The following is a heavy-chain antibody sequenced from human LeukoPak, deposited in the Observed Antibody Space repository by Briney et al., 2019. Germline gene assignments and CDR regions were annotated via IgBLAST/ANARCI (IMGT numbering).Heavy chain of an antibody. Sequence: QTGGSLRLSCAASGFTFSSYGMSWVRQAPGKGLEWVGCIRSKGYGRKTEYAAAVKVRFTVSRDDSKIIAYLQMNSLKPQDTAVYYCTTDSPVYYDSSGYPQELFDYWGQGTLVTVSS. V-gene: IGHV3-49*04. CDR3: TTDSPVYYDSSGYPQELFDY. CDR1: GFTFSSYG. D-gene: IGHD3-22*01. CDR2: IRSKGYGRKT. J-gene: IGHJ4*02.